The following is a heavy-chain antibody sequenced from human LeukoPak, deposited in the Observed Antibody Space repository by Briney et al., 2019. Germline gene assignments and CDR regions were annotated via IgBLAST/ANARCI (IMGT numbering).Heavy chain of an antibody. CDR1: GGSISSGGYY. Sequence: PSQTLSLTCTVSGGSISSGGYYWSWIRQHPGKGLEWIGYIYYSGSTYYNPSLKSRVTISVDTSKNQFSLKLSSVTAADTAVYYCARDGPISSGYYRAFDYWGQGTTVTVSS. V-gene: IGHV4-31*03. CDR2: IYYSGST. D-gene: IGHD3-22*01. CDR3: ARDGPISSGYYRAFDY. J-gene: IGHJ4*03.